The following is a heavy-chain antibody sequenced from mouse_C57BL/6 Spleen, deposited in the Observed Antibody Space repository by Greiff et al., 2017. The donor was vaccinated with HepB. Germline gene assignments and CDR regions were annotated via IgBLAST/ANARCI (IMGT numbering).Heavy chain of an antibody. Sequence: EVMLVESGGGLVKPGGSLKLSCAASGFTFSDYGMHWVRQAPEKGLEWVAYISSGSSTIYYADTVKGRFTISRDNAKNTLFLQMTSLRSEDTAMYYCARSSTVVATNWGQGTTLTVSS. CDR2: ISSGSSTI. CDR3: ARSSTVVATN. CDR1: GFTFSDYG. D-gene: IGHD1-1*01. V-gene: IGHV5-17*01. J-gene: IGHJ2*01.